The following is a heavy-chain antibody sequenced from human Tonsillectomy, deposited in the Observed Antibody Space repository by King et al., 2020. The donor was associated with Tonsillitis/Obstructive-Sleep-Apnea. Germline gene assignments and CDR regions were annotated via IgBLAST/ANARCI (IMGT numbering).Heavy chain of an antibody. V-gene: IGHV3-9*01. CDR3: AKDIWGLGRGAFDI. D-gene: IGHD7-27*01. CDR2: IIWSSGSI. CDR1: GFTFDDYA. Sequence: VQLVESGGGLVQPGRSLRLSCAASGFTFDDYAMHWVRQAPGKGLERVSGIIWSSGSIGYADSVKGRFTISRDNAKNSLYLQMNSLRAEDTALYYCAKDIWGLGRGAFDIWGQGTMVTVSS. J-gene: IGHJ3*02.